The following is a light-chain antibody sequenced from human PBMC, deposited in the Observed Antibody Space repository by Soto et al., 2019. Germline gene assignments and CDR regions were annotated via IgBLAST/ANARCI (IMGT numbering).Light chain of an antibody. V-gene: IGLV2-14*01. CDR1: SSDVGGYNY. CDR2: DVG. CDR3: SSYTSSSTLDV. Sequence: QSALTQPASVSGSPGQSITISCTGTSSDVGGYNYVSWYQQHPGKAPKLMIYDVGNRPSGVSNRFSGSKSGNTASLTISGLQAEDEADYYCSSYTSSSTLDVFGTGTRSPS. J-gene: IGLJ1*01.